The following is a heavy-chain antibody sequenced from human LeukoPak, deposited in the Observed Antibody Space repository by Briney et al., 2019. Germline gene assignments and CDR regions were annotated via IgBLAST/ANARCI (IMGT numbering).Heavy chain of an antibody. CDR2: IYSGGST. V-gene: IGHV3-53*05. CDR1: GFTVSSNY. CDR3: ARDGSSWYGGFDY. Sequence: PGGSLRLSCAASGFTVSSNYMSWVRQAPGKGLEWVSVIYSGGSTYYADSVKGRFTISRDNSKNTLYLQMNSLRAEDTAVYYCARDGSSWYGGFDYWGQGTLVTVS. D-gene: IGHD6-13*01. J-gene: IGHJ4*02.